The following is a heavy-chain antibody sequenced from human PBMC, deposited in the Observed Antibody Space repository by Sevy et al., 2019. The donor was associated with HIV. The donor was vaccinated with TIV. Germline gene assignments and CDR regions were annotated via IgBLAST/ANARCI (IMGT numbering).Heavy chain of an antibody. CDR3: SRGLATADTPEYYFAY. V-gene: IGHV3-49*03. D-gene: IGHD5-12*01. J-gene: IGHJ4*02. Sequence: GGSLRLSCAASGFTFDDYAMSWFRQAPGKGLEWVAFIARNSYEAYGGTTEYAASVKGRFIISRDDSKSIAYLQMNSLKTEDTAVYYCSRGLATADTPEYYFAYWGQGTLVTVSS. CDR1: GFTFDDYA. CDR2: IARNSYEAYGGTT.